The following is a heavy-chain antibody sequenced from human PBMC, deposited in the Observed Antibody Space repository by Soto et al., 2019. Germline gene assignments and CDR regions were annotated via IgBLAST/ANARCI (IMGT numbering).Heavy chain of an antibody. CDR3: AKGLELRYYYYYGMDV. Sequence: PGGSLRLSCAASGFTFSSYGMHWVRQAPGKGLEWLAVISYDGSNKYYADSVKGRFTISRDNSKNTLYLQMNSLRAEDTAVYYCAKGLELRYYYYYGMDVWGQGTTVTVSS. D-gene: IGHD1-7*01. V-gene: IGHV3-30*18. CDR1: GFTFSSYG. J-gene: IGHJ6*02. CDR2: ISYDGSNK.